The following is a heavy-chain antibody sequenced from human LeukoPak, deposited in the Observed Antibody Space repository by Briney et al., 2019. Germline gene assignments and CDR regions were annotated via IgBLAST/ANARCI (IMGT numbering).Heavy chain of an antibody. CDR1: GGSISSYS. V-gene: IGHV4-59*01. J-gene: IGHJ4*02. CDR2: IYYSGST. Sequence: SETLSLTCTVSGGSISSYSWSWIRQPPGKGLEWIGDIYYSGSTNNNPSLRSRVTISVDTSKNQFSLKLSSVTASDTAVYYCARDLNYFDYWGQGTLVTVSS. CDR3: ARDLNYFDY.